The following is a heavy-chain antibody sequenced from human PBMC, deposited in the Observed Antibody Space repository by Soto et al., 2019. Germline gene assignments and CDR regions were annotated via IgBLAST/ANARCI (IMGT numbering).Heavy chain of an antibody. CDR3: ARVPYDTTGYYAF. Sequence: ASVKVSCKAAGYTFTTYDMHWVRQAPGQGLEWMGVIDPTHGSTTYAQKFQGRVTMTSDTSTNTVYMELSSLKSEDTAVYYCARVPYDTTGYYAFWGQGTLVTVSS. J-gene: IGHJ4*02. D-gene: IGHD3-22*01. CDR1: GYTFTTYD. V-gene: IGHV1-46*01. CDR2: IDPTHGST.